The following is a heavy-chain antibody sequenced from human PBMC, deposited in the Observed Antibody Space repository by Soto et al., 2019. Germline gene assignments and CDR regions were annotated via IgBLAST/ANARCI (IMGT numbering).Heavy chain of an antibody. J-gene: IGHJ4*02. V-gene: IGHV3-30-3*01. CDR1: GFTFATYA. CDR2: ITPNGGNE. D-gene: IGHD3-22*01. Sequence: QVQLVESGGGVVQPGSSLRLSCAASGFTFATYAMDWVRQAPGKGLEWVGVITPNGGNERYADSVKGRFTISRDNVRNTVSLQMDSLRPEDTAIYYCARDTVGDSWFPLGYWGQGTLVAVSS. CDR3: ARDTVGDSWFPLGY.